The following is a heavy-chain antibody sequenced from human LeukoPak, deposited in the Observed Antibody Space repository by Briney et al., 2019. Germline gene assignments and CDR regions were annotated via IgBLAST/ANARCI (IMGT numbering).Heavy chain of an antibody. CDR1: GFSFSSYA. CDR2: ISGSGTT. Sequence: GGSLRLSCAASGFSFSSYAMNWVRQAPGKGLERVSSISGSGTTYYADSVKGRFTISRDSARNTLYLQMNSLRAEDTAVYYCAKDSGHSSTWYYWGQGTLVTVSS. D-gene: IGHD6-13*01. J-gene: IGHJ4*02. V-gene: IGHV3-23*01. CDR3: AKDSGHSSTWYY.